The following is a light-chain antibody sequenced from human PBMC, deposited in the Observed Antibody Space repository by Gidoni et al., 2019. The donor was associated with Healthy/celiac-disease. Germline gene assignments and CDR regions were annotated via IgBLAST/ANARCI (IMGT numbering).Light chain of an antibody. CDR2: GAY. CDR1: QSVSRN. Sequence: ELVMTQSPATLSVSPGERATLSCRASQSVSRNLAWYQQKPGQAPRILIYGAYTRATGIPARFSGSGSGTEFTLTISSLQSEDFAVYYCQQDNNWHRTFGQGTKVEIK. J-gene: IGKJ1*01. CDR3: QQDNNWHRT. V-gene: IGKV3-15*01.